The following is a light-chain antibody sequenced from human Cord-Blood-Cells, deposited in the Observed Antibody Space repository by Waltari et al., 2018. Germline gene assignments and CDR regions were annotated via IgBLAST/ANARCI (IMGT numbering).Light chain of an antibody. CDR1: SSDVGSYNL. Sequence: QSALTQPASVSGSPGQSITISCTGTSSDVGSYNLVSWYQQHPGKAPKLMIYEGSKRPSGGSNRYSGSKSGNPASLTIHGLQAEDEADYYCCAFAPWVFGGGTKLTVL. V-gene: IGLV2-23*01. J-gene: IGLJ3*02. CDR3: CAFAPWV. CDR2: EGS.